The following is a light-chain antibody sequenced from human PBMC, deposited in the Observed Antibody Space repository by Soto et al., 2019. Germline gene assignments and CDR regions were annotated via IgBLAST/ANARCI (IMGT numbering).Light chain of an antibody. Sequence: DIQMTQSPSTLSASVGDRVTIACRPSESISSWLAWYQQKPGKAPKLLIYDASSLESRVPSRFSGSGAGTEFTLTISSLQPDDFATYYCQQYNSYSQTFGQGTKVDI. CDR3: QQYNSYSQT. CDR2: DAS. J-gene: IGKJ1*01. CDR1: ESISSW. V-gene: IGKV1-5*01.